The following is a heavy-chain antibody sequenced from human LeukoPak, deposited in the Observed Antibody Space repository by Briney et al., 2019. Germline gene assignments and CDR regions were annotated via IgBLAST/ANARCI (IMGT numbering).Heavy chain of an antibody. CDR2: IYYSGST. D-gene: IGHD3-10*01. V-gene: IGHV4-39*07. CDR3: ARGLWTLWFGELLSVGIDP. J-gene: IGHJ5*02. Sequence: PSETLSLTCTVSGGSISSSSYYWGWIRQPPGKGLEWIGSIYYSGSTYYNPSLKSRVTISVDTSKNQFSLKLSSVTAADTAVYYCARGLWTLWFGELLSVGIDPWGQGTLVTVSS. CDR1: GGSISSSSYY.